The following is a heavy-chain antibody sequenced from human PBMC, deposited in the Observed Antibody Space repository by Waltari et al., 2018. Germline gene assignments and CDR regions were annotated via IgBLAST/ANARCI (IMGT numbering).Heavy chain of an antibody. CDR3: ARGGSGDFIN. J-gene: IGHJ4*02. Sequence: QVQLQESGPGLVKPSETLSLTCTVSGGSISSYYWSWIRQPPGKGLEWIGYIYYSGSTTYNPSLKSRVTISVDTSKNQFSLKLSSVTAADTAVYYCARGGSGDFINWGQGTLVTVSS. CDR2: IYYSGST. D-gene: IGHD4-17*01. CDR1: GGSISSYY. V-gene: IGHV4-59*01.